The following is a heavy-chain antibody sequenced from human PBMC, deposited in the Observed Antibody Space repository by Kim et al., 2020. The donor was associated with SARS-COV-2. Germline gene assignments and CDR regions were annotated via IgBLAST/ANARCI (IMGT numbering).Heavy chain of an antibody. J-gene: IGHJ6*02. Sequence: GGSLRLSCAASGFTFSSYEMNWVRQAPGKGLEWVSYISSSGSTIYYADSVKGRFTISRDNAKNSLYLQMNCLRVEDTAVYYCARGGVRGAQLPNYYYYGMDVWGQGTTVTVSS. D-gene: IGHD3-10*01. CDR1: GFTFSSYE. CDR3: ARGGVRGAQLPNYYYYGMDV. CDR2: ISSSGSTI. V-gene: IGHV3-48*03.